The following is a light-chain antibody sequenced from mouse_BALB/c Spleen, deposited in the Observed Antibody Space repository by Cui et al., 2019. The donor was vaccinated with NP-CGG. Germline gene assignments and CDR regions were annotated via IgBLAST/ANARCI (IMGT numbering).Light chain of an antibody. CDR2: GTN. CDR1: TGAVTTSNY. CDR3: ALWYSNHWV. Sequence: QAVLLQDSAFTTSPGETVTLTCRSSTGAVTTSNYANWVQEKPDHLFTGLIGGTNNRTPGVPVRFSDSLIGDKAALTITGAQTEDEAIYFCALWYSNHWVFGGGTKLTVL. V-gene: IGLV1*01. J-gene: IGLJ1*01.